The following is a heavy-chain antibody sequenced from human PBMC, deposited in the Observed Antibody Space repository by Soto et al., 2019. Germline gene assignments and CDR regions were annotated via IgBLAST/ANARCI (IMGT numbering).Heavy chain of an antibody. CDR2: IIPLFRTP. V-gene: IGHV1-69*12. Sequence: QVQLVQSGAEMKEPGSSVKVSCKTSGGTFSSSAISWLRQAPGQGLEWMGGIIPLFRTPDYAQKFQGRVTIAADESTSTAYMGLSSLGSEDTAVYYCARDNDRLQLGGNYYYILDVWGQGTTITVSS. CDR3: ARDNDRLQLGGNYYYILDV. CDR1: GGTFSSSA. D-gene: IGHD4-4*01. J-gene: IGHJ6*02.